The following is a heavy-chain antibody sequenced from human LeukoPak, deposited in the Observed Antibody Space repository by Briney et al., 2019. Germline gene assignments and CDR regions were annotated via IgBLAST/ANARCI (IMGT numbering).Heavy chain of an antibody. Sequence: SETLSLTCAVSGGSISSSSYYWGWIRQPPGKGLEWIANIYHSGTTFSNPTLTRRVTMSLDTSQNQFSLRLFSVSAADTAVYYCARLNEGEQNFDYWGLGTLVTVSS. CDR1: GGSISSSSYY. CDR3: ARLNEGEQNFDY. CDR2: IYHSGTT. V-gene: IGHV4-39*07. D-gene: IGHD1-1*01. J-gene: IGHJ4*02.